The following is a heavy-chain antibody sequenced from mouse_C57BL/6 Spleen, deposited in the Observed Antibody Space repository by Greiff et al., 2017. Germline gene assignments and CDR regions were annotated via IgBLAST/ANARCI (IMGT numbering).Heavy chain of an antibody. D-gene: IGHD1-1*01. CDR2: IYWDDDK. V-gene: IGHV8-12*01. J-gene: IGHJ4*01. Sequence: QVTLKVSGPGILQSSQTLRLTCSFSGFSLSTSGMGVSWIRQPSGKGLEWLAHIYWDDDKRYNPSLKSRLTISKDTSRNQVFLKITSVDTADTATYYCARRGGYGSSYDYAMDYWGQGTSVTVSS. CDR3: ARRGGYGSSYDYAMDY. CDR1: GFSLSTSGMG.